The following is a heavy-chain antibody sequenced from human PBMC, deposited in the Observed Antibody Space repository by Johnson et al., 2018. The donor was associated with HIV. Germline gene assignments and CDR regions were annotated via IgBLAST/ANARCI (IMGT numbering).Heavy chain of an antibody. D-gene: IGHD1-26*01. Sequence: QVQLVESGGGVVQPGRSLRLSCAASGFTFSSYAMHWVRQAPGKGLEWVAVISYDGSNKYYADSVKGRFTISRDNSKNTLYLQMNSLKTEDTAVYYCTLEGGIVQDDAFDIWGQGTMVTVSS. V-gene: IGHV3-30-3*01. CDR3: TLEGGIVQDDAFDI. CDR2: ISYDGSNK. CDR1: GFTFSSYA. J-gene: IGHJ3*02.